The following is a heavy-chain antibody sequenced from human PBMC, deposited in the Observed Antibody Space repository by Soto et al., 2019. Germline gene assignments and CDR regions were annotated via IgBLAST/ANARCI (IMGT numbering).Heavy chain of an antibody. Sequence: GGSLRLSCAASGFTFSSYGMHWVRQAPGKGLEWVAVIWYDGSNKYYADSVKGRFTISRDNSKNTLYLQMNSLRAEDTAVYYCARAADYYDSSGYYLDYWGQGTLVTVS. V-gene: IGHV3-33*01. J-gene: IGHJ4*02. CDR1: GFTFSSYG. CDR3: ARAADYYDSSGYYLDY. D-gene: IGHD3-22*01. CDR2: IWYDGSNK.